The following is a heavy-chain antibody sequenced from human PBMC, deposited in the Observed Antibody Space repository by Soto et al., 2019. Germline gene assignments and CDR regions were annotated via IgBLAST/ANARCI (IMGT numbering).Heavy chain of an antibody. CDR2: ISGSGGST. Sequence: EVQLLESGGGLVQPGGSLRLSCAASGFTFSSYAMSWVRQAPGKGLEWVSAISGSGGSTYYADSVKGRFTISRDNSKNTLYLQMNSLRAEDTAVYCCAKGSSGWYERFDYWGQGTLVTVSS. CDR3: AKGSSGWYERFDY. V-gene: IGHV3-23*01. CDR1: GFTFSSYA. J-gene: IGHJ4*02. D-gene: IGHD6-19*01.